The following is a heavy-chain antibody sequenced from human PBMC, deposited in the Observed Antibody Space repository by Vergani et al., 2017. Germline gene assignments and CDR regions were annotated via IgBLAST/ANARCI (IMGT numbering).Heavy chain of an antibody. Sequence: EVQMVESGGGLVKPGGSLRLSCVASGFTFSHYSMNWVRQAPGKGLEWVSSISGNNDDVYYADSVKGRFTISRDNAKNSLYLDMSSLRAEDTAVYYCARDSRYCSSTSCYVGRDWFDPWGQGTLVTVSS. V-gene: IGHV3-21*04. CDR1: GFTFSHYS. J-gene: IGHJ5*02. CDR2: ISGNNDDV. CDR3: ARDSRYCSSTSCYVGRDWFDP. D-gene: IGHD2-2*01.